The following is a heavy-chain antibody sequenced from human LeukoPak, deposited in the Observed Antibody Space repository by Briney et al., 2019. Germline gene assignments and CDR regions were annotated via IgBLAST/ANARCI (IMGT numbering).Heavy chain of an antibody. CDR2: IKQDGSEK. Sequence: PGGSLRLSXAASGFTFSSYWMSWVRQTPGKGLEWVANIKQDGSEKYYVDSVKGRFTISRDNAKNSLYLQMNSLRAEDTAVYYCARDYGVYYDFWSGYPDYYYYMDVWGKGTTVTVSS. CDR3: ARDYGVYYDFWSGYPDYYYYMDV. V-gene: IGHV3-7*01. J-gene: IGHJ6*03. CDR1: GFTFSSYW. D-gene: IGHD3-3*01.